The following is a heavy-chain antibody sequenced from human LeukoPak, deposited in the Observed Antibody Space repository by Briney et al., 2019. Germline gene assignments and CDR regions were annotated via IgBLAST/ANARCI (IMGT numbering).Heavy chain of an antibody. J-gene: IGHJ4*02. CDR2: IYWTNDV. CDR3: AHPLEVQWLVAFDY. CDR1: GFSLTTSGVG. D-gene: IGHD6-19*01. V-gene: IGHV2-5*01. Sequence: SGPTLVNPTQTLTLTCTFSGFSLTTSGVGVGWIRQPPGKALEWLALIYWTNDVRYSSSLRSRLTITKDTSRNQVILTLTNVDPMDTATYYCAHPLEVQWLVAFDYWGQGTLVTVSS.